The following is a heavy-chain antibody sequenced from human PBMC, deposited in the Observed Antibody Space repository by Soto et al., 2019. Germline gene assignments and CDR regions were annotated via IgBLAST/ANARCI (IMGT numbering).Heavy chain of an antibody. D-gene: IGHD2-15*01. CDR1: GFTFSDYY. V-gene: IGHV3-11*01. CDR3: ARAGDCSGGSCYSGVYFDY. CDR2: ISSSGGTI. Sequence: QVQLVKSGGGLVKPGGYLRLSCAASGFTFSDYYMNWIRQPPGKGLQWISYISSSGGTIYYADSVKGRFTVSRDNAKNSLSLKMNSLRAEDTAVYYCARAGDCSGGSCYSGVYFDYWGQGTLVTVSS. J-gene: IGHJ4*02.